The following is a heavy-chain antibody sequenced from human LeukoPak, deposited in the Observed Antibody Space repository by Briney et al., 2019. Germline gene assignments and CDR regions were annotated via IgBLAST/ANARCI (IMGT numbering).Heavy chain of an antibody. CDR3: ARQGFRGRLRPKGNYYYMDV. V-gene: IGHV5-51*01. J-gene: IGHJ6*03. D-gene: IGHD3-10*01. Sequence: GESLKISCKGSGYSFTSYWIGWVRQMPGKGLEWMGIIYPGDSDTRYSPSFQGQVTISADKSISTAYLQWSSLKASDTAMYYCARQGFRGRLRPKGNYYYMDVWGKGTTVTISS. CDR2: IYPGDSDT. CDR1: GYSFTSYW.